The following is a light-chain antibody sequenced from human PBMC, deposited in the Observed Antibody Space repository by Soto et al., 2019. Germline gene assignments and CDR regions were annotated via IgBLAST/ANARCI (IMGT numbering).Light chain of an antibody. CDR3: CSYAGYSNYV. CDR1: SNDVGIYNF. Sequence: QSVLTQPASVSGSPGQSITISCTGTSNDVGIYNFVSWYQQHPNKAPKLMIYEGSKRPSGVSNRFSGSESGNTASLTISGLQAEDEADYHCCSYAGYSNYVFGTGTKLTVL. V-gene: IGLV2-23*01. J-gene: IGLJ1*01. CDR2: EGS.